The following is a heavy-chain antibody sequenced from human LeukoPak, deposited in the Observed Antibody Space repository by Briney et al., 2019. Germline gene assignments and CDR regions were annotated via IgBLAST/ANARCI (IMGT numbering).Heavy chain of an antibody. D-gene: IGHD6-19*01. CDR2: IIPIFGTA. V-gene: IGHV1-69*01. CDR1: GGTFSSYA. J-gene: IGHJ5*02. Sequence: SVKVSCKTSGGTFSSYAISWVRQAPGQGLEWMGGIIPIFGTANYAQKFQGRVTITADESTSTAYMELSSLRSEDTAVYYCARDPASIAVAGNDWFDPWGQGTLVTVSS. CDR3: ARDPASIAVAGNDWFDP.